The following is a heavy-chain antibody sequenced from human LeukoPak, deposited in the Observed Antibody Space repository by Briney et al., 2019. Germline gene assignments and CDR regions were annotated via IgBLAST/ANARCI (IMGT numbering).Heavy chain of an antibody. D-gene: IGHD1-26*01. J-gene: IGHJ3*02. CDR2: INPNSGGT. CDR3: ARDGNSGSYQAAFDI. V-gene: IGHV1-2*02. CDR1: GYTFTGYY. Sequence: ASVKVSCKASGYTFTGYYMHWVRQAPGQGLEWMGRINPNSGGTNYAQKFQGRVTMTRDTSISTAYMELSRLRSDDTAVYYCARDGNSGSYQAAFDIWGQGTMVTVSS.